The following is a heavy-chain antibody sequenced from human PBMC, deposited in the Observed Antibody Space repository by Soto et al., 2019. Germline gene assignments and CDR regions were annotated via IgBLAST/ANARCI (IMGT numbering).Heavy chain of an antibody. D-gene: IGHD5-12*01. Sequence: QVQLQESGPGLVKPSETLSLTCTVSGGSISYYYWGWIRQPPGKGLEWIGSIYYSGNTHYNPSLKSRVTISVDTSIIRFALNLDSVTAVDSAVYYCVRGGYVHAFDYWGQGALVTVSS. CDR1: GGSISYYY. V-gene: IGHV4-59*01. CDR2: IYYSGNT. J-gene: IGHJ4*02. CDR3: VRGGYVHAFDY.